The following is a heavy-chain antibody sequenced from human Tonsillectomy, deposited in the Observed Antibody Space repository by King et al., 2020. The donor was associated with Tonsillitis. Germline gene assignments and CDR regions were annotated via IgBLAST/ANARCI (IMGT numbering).Heavy chain of an antibody. J-gene: IGHJ6*03. Sequence: VQLVESGGGVVQPGGSLRLSCAASGFTFDDYAMHWVRQAPGKGREWVSLISGDGSSTYFADSVKGRFTISRDNSKNSLYLQMNSLRTEDTALYYCAQSRSYYDFWSGSQDYYYMDVWGKGTTVTVSS. V-gene: IGHV3-43*02. CDR1: GFTFDDYA. CDR3: AQSRSYYDFWSGSQDYYYMDV. D-gene: IGHD3-3*01. CDR2: ISGDGSST.